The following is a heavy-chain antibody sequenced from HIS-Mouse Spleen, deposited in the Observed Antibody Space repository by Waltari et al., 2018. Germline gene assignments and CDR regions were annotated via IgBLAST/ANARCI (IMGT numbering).Heavy chain of an antibody. CDR2: ISAYNGNT. V-gene: IGHV1-18*01. D-gene: IGHD3-3*01. CDR1: GYTFTSYG. Sequence: QVQLVQSGAEVKKPGASVKVSCKASGYTFTSYGISWVRQDPGQGLEWRGRISAYNGNTNYAQKIQGRVTMTTDTSTSTAYMELRSLRSDDTAVYYCARSESRFLEWLDWFDPWGQGTLVTVSS. J-gene: IGHJ5*02. CDR3: ARSESRFLEWLDWFDP.